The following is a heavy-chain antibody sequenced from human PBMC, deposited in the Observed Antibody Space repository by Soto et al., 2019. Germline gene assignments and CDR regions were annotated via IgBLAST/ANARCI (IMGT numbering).Heavy chain of an antibody. V-gene: IGHV3-33*01. Sequence: GGSLRLSCAASGFTFSSYGMHWVRQAPGKGLEWVAVIWYDGSNKYYADSVKGRFTISRDNSKNTLYLQMNSLRAEDTAVYYCARDGSSYGSGSYYDYWGQGTLVTVSS. CDR1: GFTFSSYG. CDR3: ARDGSSYGSGSYYDY. CDR2: IWYDGSNK. J-gene: IGHJ4*02. D-gene: IGHD3-10*01.